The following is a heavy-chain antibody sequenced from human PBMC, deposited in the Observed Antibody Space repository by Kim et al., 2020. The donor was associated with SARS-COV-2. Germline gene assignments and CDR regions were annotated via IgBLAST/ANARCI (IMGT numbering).Heavy chain of an antibody. D-gene: IGHD6-19*01. CDR3: ARDFGAIAVADHLVDY. V-gene: IGHV3-33*01. Sequence: GGSLRLSCAASGFTFSSYGMHWVRQAPGKGLECVAVIWYDGSNKYYADSVKGRFTISRDNSKNTLYLQMNSLRAEDTAVYYCARDFGAIAVADHLVDYWGQGTQVTVSS. J-gene: IGHJ4*02. CDR2: IWYDGSNK. CDR1: GFTFSSYG.